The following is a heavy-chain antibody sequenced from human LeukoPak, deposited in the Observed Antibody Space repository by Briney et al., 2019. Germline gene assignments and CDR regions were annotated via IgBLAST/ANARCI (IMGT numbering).Heavy chain of an antibody. D-gene: IGHD3-22*01. CDR2: INHSGST. J-gene: IGHJ4*02. V-gene: IGHV4-34*01. Sequence: SSETLSLTCAVYGGSFSGYYWSWIRQPPGKGLEWTGEINHSGSTNYNPSLKSRVTISVDTSKNQFSLKLSSVTAADTAVYYCARDREPYYYDSSGYYDYWGQGTLVTVSS. CDR3: ARDREPYYYDSSGYYDY. CDR1: GGSFSGYY.